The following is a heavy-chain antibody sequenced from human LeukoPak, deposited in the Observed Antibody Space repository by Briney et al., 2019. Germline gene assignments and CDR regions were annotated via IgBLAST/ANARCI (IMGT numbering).Heavy chain of an antibody. V-gene: IGHV3-15*01. CDR3: ITFSTVIVVAGN. Sequence: GGSLRLSCAASGFTFSNAWMSWVRQAPGKGLEWVGRIKSKTDGGTTDYAAPVKGRFTISRDDSKNTLYLQMNSLKTEDTAVYYCITFSTVIVVAGNWGQGTLVTVSS. J-gene: IGHJ4*02. D-gene: IGHD3-22*01. CDR1: GFTFSNAW. CDR2: IKSKTDGGTT.